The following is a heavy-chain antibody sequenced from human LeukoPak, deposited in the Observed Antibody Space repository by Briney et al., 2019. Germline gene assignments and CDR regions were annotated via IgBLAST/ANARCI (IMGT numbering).Heavy chain of an antibody. CDR2: IYYSGST. CDR1: GGSICSTSYH. J-gene: IGHJ3*01. CDR3: AKAGVRYFDSSGLYAFDF. V-gene: IGHV4-39*01. D-gene: IGHD3-22*01. Sequence: PSETLSLTCAVSGGSICSTSYHWAWIRQPPGKGLEWIGTIYYSGSTYHNPSLKSRVTLSVDTSRNQFSLRLSSVDAADTAVYYCAKAGVRYFDSSGLYAFDFWGQGTTVTVSS.